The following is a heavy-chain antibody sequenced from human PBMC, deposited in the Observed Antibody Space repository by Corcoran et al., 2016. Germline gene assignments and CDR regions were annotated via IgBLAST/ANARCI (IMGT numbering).Heavy chain of an antibody. V-gene: IGHV1-46*01. J-gene: IGHJ4*02. D-gene: IGHD4-17*01. CDR1: GGTFSSYA. Sequence: QVQLVQSGAEVKKPGSSVKVSCKASGGTFSSYAISWVRQAPGQGLEWMGIINPSDGSTTYAQKFQGRVTMTRDTSTITVYMELSRLRSDDTAVYYCARRTVTILPYDYWGQGTLVTVSS. CDR3: ARRTVTILPYDY. CDR2: INPSDGST.